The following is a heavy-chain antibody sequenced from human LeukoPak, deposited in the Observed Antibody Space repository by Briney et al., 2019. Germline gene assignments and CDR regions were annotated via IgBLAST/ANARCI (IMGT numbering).Heavy chain of an antibody. CDR2: ISAYNGNT. Sequence: GASVKVSCKASGYTFTSYGISWVRQAPGQGLEWMGWISAYNGNTNYAQKLQGRVTMTTDTSTSTAYMELRSLRSDDTAVYYCARDATTVVTPSYYYYMGVWGKGTTVTVSS. J-gene: IGHJ6*03. V-gene: IGHV1-18*01. CDR1: GYTFTSYG. CDR3: ARDATTVVTPSYYYYMGV. D-gene: IGHD4-23*01.